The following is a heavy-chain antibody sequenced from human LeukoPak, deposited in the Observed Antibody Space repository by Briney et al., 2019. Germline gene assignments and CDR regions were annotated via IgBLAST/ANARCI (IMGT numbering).Heavy chain of an antibody. Sequence: ASVKVSCKASGYTFTSYDINWVRQATGQGLEWMGWINPNSGGTNYAQKFQGRVTMTRDTSISTAYMELSRLRSDDTAVYYCARDQGYCSGGSCYSIGFDPWGQGTLVTVSS. J-gene: IGHJ5*02. D-gene: IGHD2-15*01. CDR3: ARDQGYCSGGSCYSIGFDP. CDR1: GYTFTSYD. CDR2: INPNSGGT. V-gene: IGHV1-2*02.